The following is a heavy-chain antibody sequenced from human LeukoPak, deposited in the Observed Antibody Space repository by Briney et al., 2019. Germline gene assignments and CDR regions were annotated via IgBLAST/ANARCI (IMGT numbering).Heavy chain of an antibody. J-gene: IGHJ3*02. CDR3: ARDRRSGLGHAFDI. Sequence: QPGGSLRLSCAASVFTVSSTYITWLRQAPGKGLEWVSVIYPGGSALYADSVKGRFTISRDISKNIVYLQINNLRAEDTAVYYCARDRRSGLGHAFDIWGQGTMVTVSS. D-gene: IGHD3-3*01. CDR1: VFTVSSTY. CDR2: IYPGGSA. V-gene: IGHV3-53*01.